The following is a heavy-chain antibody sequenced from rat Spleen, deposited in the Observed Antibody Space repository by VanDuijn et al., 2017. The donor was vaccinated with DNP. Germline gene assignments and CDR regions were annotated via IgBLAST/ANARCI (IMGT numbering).Heavy chain of an antibody. J-gene: IGHJ2*01. V-gene: IGHV5-20*01. D-gene: IGHD1-9*01. CDR3: VGHVRRTYYEYNPWW. CDR2: ISYDGGST. Sequence: EVQLVESGGGLVQPGRSLKLSCAASGFTFSDYYMAWVRQAPTKGLEWVAYISYDGGSTYYGDSVKGRFTISRDNAESTLYLQMDSLRSEDTAIYYCVGHVRRTYYEYNPWWWGQGVMVTVSS. CDR1: GFTFSDYY.